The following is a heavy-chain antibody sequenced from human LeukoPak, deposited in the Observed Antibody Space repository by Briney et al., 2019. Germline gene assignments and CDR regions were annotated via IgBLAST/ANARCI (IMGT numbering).Heavy chain of an antibody. Sequence: VGSLRLSCAASGFTFSSYAMHWVRQAPGKGLEWVAVISYDGSNKYYADSVKGRFTISRDNSKNTLYLQMNSLRAEDTAVYYCARDHFKYCSGGSCYTVPDYWGQGTLVTVSS. CDR2: ISYDGSNK. CDR1: GFTFSSYA. J-gene: IGHJ4*02. V-gene: IGHV3-30*04. CDR3: ARDHFKYCSGGSCYTVPDY. D-gene: IGHD2-15*01.